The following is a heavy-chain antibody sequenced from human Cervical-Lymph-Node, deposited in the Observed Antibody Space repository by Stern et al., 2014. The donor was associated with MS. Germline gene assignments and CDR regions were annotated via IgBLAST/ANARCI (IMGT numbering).Heavy chain of an antibody. CDR2: IIAIFGAP. CDR3: ARGKQWLYTTIPPFDY. V-gene: IGHV1-69*14. CDR1: GGTFSSHA. D-gene: IGHD6-19*01. Sequence: QVQLVQSGPEVKKPGSSVKVSCKASGGTFSSHAISWVRQAPGQGLEWVGGIIAIFGAPNYSQKFQGRVTITADKSTNTAYMELTNLRSDDTAIFYCARGKQWLYTTIPPFDYWGQGTLVIVSS. J-gene: IGHJ4*02.